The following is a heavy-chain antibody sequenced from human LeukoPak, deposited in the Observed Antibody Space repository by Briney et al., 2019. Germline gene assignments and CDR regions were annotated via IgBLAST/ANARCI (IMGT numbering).Heavy chain of an antibody. V-gene: IGHV3-23*01. D-gene: IGHD3-3*01. CDR2: ISGSGGST. Sequence: GGSLRLSCAASGFTFSSYAMSWVRQAPGKGLEWVSAISGSGGSTYYADSVKGRFTISRDNSKNTLYLQMNSLKTEDTAVYYCTTEWDYDFWSGERWAFDIWGQGTMVTVSS. J-gene: IGHJ3*02. CDR3: TTEWDYDFWSGERWAFDI. CDR1: GFTFSSYA.